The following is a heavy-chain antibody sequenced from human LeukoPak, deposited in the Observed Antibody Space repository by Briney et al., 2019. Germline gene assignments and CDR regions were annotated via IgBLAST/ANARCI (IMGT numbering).Heavy chain of an antibody. Sequence: GGSLRLSCAASGFAFSSYAMHWVRQGPGKGLEWVAVISYDGSNKYYADSVKGRFTISRDNSKNTLYLQMNSLRAEDTAVYYCARGRDGYNQDYWGQGTLVTVSS. V-gene: IGHV3-30-3*01. D-gene: IGHD5-24*01. CDR3: ARGRDGYNQDY. CDR1: GFAFSSYA. CDR2: ISYDGSNK. J-gene: IGHJ4*02.